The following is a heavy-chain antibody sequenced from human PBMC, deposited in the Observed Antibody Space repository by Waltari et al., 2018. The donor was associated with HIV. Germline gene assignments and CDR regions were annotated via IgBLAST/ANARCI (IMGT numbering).Heavy chain of an antibody. CDR3: ARGGFGPSDY. CDR2: LYYRGST. J-gene: IGHJ4*02. V-gene: IGHV4-39*01. D-gene: IGHD3-10*01. CDR1: GGSISSSSYH. Sequence: QLQLQESGPGLVKPSETLSLTCTVSGGSISSSSYHWGWIRQPPGKGLEWIGSLYYRGSTYYNPSLKSRVTISVDTSKNQFSLKLSSVTAADTAVYYCARGGFGPSDYWGQGTLVTVSS.